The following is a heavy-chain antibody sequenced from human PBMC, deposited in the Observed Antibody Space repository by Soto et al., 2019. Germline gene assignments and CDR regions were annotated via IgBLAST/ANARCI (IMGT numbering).Heavy chain of an antibody. J-gene: IGHJ6*03. D-gene: IGHD2-15*01. V-gene: IGHV4-59*01. Sequence: QAQLQESGPGLVKPSETLPLTCTVSGGSISNFYWSWIRQPPGKGLEWIGHTQYSGSTYYNPSLKSRVTISIDTSKNQFSLQLNSLTAADTAVYYCARFNSFLNPARHYMDGWGKGTTVSVSS. CDR2: TQYSGST. CDR3: ARFNSFLNPARHYMDG. CDR1: GGSISNFY.